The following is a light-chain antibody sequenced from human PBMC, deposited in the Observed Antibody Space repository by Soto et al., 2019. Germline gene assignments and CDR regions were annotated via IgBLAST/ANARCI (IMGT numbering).Light chain of an antibody. J-gene: IGLJ2*01. CDR3: SSYTSNNTHVV. Sequence: QSALTQPASVSGSPGQSITISCTGTSSDVSGYNYVSWYQQHPGKAPKLMIYEVSNRPSGVSHRFSGSKSGNTASLTISWLQAEDEGDYYCSSYTSNNTHVVFGGGTKLTVL. CDR2: EVS. V-gene: IGLV2-14*01. CDR1: SSDVSGYNY.